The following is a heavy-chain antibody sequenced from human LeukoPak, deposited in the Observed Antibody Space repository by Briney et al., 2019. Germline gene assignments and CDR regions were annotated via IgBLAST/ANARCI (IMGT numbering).Heavy chain of an antibody. Sequence: GSSVKVSCKASGGTFSSYAISWVRQAPGQGPEWMGRIIPILGIANYAQKFQGRVTITADKSTSTAYMELSSLRSEDTAVYYCARDPLDIVVVVAASAYYGMDVWGQGTTVTVSS. D-gene: IGHD2-15*01. J-gene: IGHJ6*02. CDR2: IIPILGIA. V-gene: IGHV1-69*04. CDR3: ARDPLDIVVVVAASAYYGMDV. CDR1: GGTFSSYA.